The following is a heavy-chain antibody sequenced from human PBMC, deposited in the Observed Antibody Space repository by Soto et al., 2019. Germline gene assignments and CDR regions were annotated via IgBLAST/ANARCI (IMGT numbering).Heavy chain of an antibody. D-gene: IGHD3-22*01. J-gene: IGHJ6*02. CDR1: GDSVSSNSAA. Sequence: SQTLSLTCAISGDSVSSNSAAWNWIRQSPSRGLEWLGRTYYRSKWYNDYAVSVKSRITINPDTSKNQFSLQLSSVTPEDTAVYYCARENSPYDSSGYYLYYYYYYGMDVWGQGTTVTVSS. V-gene: IGHV6-1*01. CDR3: ARENSPYDSSGYYLYYYYYYGMDV. CDR2: TYYRSKWYN.